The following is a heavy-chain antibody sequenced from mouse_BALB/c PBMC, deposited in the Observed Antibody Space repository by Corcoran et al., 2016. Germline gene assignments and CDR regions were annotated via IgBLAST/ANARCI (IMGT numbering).Heavy chain of an antibody. V-gene: IGHV1S136*01. CDR3: ARATVVGGWYFDV. J-gene: IGHJ1*01. Sequence: EVQLQQSGPERVKPGASVKMSCKASGYTFTIYIMHWVKQKPGQGLEWIGYINPYNDGTKYNEKFKGKATLTSDKSSSTAYMELSSLTSEDSAVYYCARATVVGGWYFDVWGAGTTVTVSS. D-gene: IGHD1-1*01. CDR1: GYTFTIYI. CDR2: INPYNDGT.